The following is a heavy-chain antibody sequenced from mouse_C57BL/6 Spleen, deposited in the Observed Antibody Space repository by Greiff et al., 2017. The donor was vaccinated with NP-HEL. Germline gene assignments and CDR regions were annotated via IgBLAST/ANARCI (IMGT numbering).Heavy chain of an antibody. V-gene: IGHV1-55*01. D-gene: IGHD2-5*01. CDR2: IYPGSGST. J-gene: IGHJ3*01. CDR1: GYTFTSYW. CDR3: ARRGYSIYVAWFAY. Sequence: QVQLQQPGAELVKPGASVKMSCKASGYTFTSYWITWVKQRPGQGLEWIGDIYPGSGSTNYNEKFKSKATLTVDTSSSTAYMQLSSLTSEDSAVYYCARRGYSIYVAWFAYWGQGTLVTVSA.